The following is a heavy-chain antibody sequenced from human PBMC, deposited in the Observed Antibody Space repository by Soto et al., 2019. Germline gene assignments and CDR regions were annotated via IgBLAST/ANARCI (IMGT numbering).Heavy chain of an antibody. CDR3: AKNPGYYYDSTGYHFDY. CDR1: GFTFGDHY. J-gene: IGHJ4*02. V-gene: IGHV3-72*01. CDR2: SRNKVNSYNT. D-gene: IGHD3-22*01. Sequence: PGGSLRLSCAASGFTFGDHYMDWVRQAPGKGLEWGLEWVARSRNKVNSYNTENDASVKGRFTISRDDSKNLFYPQMNSLKTEDTAVYYCAKNPGYYYDSTGYHFDYWGQGTLVTVSS.